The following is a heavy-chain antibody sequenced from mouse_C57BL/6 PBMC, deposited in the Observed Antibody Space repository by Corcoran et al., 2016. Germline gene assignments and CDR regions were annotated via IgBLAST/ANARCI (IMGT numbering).Heavy chain of an antibody. J-gene: IGHJ2*01. CDR1: GYTFTDYY. D-gene: IGHD2-3*01. Sequence: EVQLQQSGPELVKPGASVKISCKASGYTFTDYYMNWVKQSHGKSLEWIGDINPNNGGTSYNQKFKGKATLTVDKSSSTAYMELRSLTSEDSAVYYCARWNYDGYYDYFDYWGQGTTLTVSS. CDR2: INPNNGGT. V-gene: IGHV1-26*01. CDR3: ARWNYDGYYDYFDY.